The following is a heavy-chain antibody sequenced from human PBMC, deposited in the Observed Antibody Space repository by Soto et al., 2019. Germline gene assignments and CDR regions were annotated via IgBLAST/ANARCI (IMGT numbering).Heavy chain of an antibody. CDR2: VYRTGST. CDR1: GGSISTSNW. J-gene: IGHJ4*02. V-gene: IGHV4-4*02. Sequence: QVQLQESGPGLVKPSGTLSLTCAVSGGSISTSNWWSWVRPPPGQGLEWIGEVYRTGSTNYNPSLESRLTISVDKSKNQFSLKLTSVTAADTAVYYCARARATIAAAAIFDCWGQGTLVTVSS. CDR3: ARARATIAAAAIFDC. D-gene: IGHD6-13*01.